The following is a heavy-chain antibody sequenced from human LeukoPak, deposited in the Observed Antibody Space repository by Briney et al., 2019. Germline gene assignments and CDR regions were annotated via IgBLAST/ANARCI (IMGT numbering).Heavy chain of an antibody. J-gene: IGHJ6*03. CDR3: ARGLVIKYYYYYYMDV. V-gene: IGHV4-34*01. D-gene: IGHD3-9*01. CDR1: GGSFSGYY. CDR2: INHSGST. Sequence: SETLSLTCAVYGGSFSGYYWSWIRQPPGKGLEWIGEINHSGSTNYNPSLKSRVTISVDTSKNQFSLKLSSVTAADTAVYYCARGLVIKYYYYYYMDVWGKGTTDTVSS.